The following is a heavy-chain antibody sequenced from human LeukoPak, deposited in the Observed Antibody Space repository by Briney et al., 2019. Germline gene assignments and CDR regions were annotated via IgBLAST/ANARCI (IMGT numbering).Heavy chain of an antibody. V-gene: IGHV1-18*01. D-gene: IGHD2-2*03. Sequence: ASVKVSCKASGYTFTSYGISWVRQAPGQGLEWMGWISAYNGNTNYARKLQGRVTITTDTSTSTAYMELRSLRSDDTAVYYCARVRPGYCSSTSCYNWFDPWGQGTLVTVSS. J-gene: IGHJ5*02. CDR3: ARVRPGYCSSTSCYNWFDP. CDR2: ISAYNGNT. CDR1: GYTFTSYG.